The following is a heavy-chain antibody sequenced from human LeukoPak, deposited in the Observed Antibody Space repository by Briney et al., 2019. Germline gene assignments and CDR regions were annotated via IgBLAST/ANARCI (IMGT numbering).Heavy chain of an antibody. V-gene: IGHV4-4*07. CDR3: ARDWGRKGYSANAWFDP. D-gene: IGHD6-13*01. CDR1: GGSISSYY. J-gene: IGHJ5*02. Sequence: SETLSLTCTVSGGSISSYYWSWLRQPAGKGLEWIGRIYTSGSTNYNPSLKSRVTMSVDTSKNQFSLKLSSVTAADTAVYYCARDWGRKGYSANAWFDPWGQRTLVTVSS. CDR2: IYTSGST.